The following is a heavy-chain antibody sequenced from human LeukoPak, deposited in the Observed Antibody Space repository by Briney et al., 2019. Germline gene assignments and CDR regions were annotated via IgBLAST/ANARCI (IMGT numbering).Heavy chain of an antibody. D-gene: IGHD4-17*01. CDR2: IYYRGST. V-gene: IGHV4-59*01. J-gene: IGHJ4*02. CDR1: GGSINNYY. CDR3: ARGGDYGDLRYFDY. Sequence: SETLSLTCTVSGGSINNYYWSWIPQPPGKGLEWIGYIYYRGSTNYNPSLKSRVTFSVDTSKNQFSLKLNSVTAADTAVYYCARGGDYGDLRYFDYWGQGTLVTVSS.